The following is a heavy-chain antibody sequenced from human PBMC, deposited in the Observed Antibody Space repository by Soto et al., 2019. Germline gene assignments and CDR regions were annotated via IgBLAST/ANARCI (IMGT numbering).Heavy chain of an antibody. CDR2: ISAHNGNT. V-gene: IGHV1-18*01. CDR1: GYAFTTYG. CDR3: ARGRYGDY. J-gene: IGHJ4*02. Sequence: VHLVQSGAEVKKPGASVKVSCKGSGYAFTTYGITWVRQAPGQGLEWMGWISAHNGNTNYAQKLQGRVTVTRDTSTSTAYMVLRSLRSDDTAVYYCARGRYGDYWGQGALVTVSS. D-gene: IGHD1-1*01.